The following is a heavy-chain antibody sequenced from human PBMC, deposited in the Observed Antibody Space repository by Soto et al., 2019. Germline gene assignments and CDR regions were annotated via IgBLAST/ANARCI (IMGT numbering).Heavy chain of an antibody. CDR1: GYMFTSYD. D-gene: IGHD3-3*01. CDR2: MNPNNGKT. J-gene: IGHJ5*02. V-gene: IGHV1-8*01. CDR3: AKDFGSHYNCFDP. Sequence: ASVKVSCKASGYMFTSYDINWVRQAAGQGLEWLGRMNPNNGKTDYAQKFQGSLTMTRATSISTVYLELSSLSSADTSVYDCAKDFGSHYNCFDPWGQGTLVTVSS.